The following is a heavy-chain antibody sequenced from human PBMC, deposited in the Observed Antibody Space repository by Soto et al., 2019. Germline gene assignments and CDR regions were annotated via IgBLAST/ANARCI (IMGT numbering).Heavy chain of an antibody. Sequence: ASVKVSCKASGYTFTSYDINWVRQATGQGLEWMGWMNPNSGNTGYAQKFQGRVTMTRNTSTSTAYMELSSLRSEDTAVYYCARGCNNRTIFEYYYYYGMDVWGQGTTVTVSS. J-gene: IGHJ6*02. CDR1: GYTFTSYD. CDR2: MNPNSGNT. V-gene: IGHV1-8*01. D-gene: IGHD3-3*01. CDR3: ARGCNNRTIFEYYYYYGMDV.